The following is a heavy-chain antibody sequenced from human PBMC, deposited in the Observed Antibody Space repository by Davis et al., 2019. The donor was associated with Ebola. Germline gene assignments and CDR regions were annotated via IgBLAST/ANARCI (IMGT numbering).Heavy chain of an antibody. CDR1: GDSLSSNSAA. J-gene: IGHJ6*04. Sequence: MPSETLSLTCPISGDSLSSNSAAWNWIRQSPSRGLEWLGRTYYRSKWYNDYAVSVKSRITINPDTSKNQFSLQLNSVTPEDTAVYYCARVLLELYEDYYYYYGMDVWGKGTTVTVSS. D-gene: IGHD1-7*01. CDR3: ARVLLELYEDYYYYYGMDV. CDR2: TYYRSKWYN. V-gene: IGHV6-1*01.